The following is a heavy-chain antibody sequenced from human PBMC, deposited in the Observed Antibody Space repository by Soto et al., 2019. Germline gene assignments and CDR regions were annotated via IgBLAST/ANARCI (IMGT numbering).Heavy chain of an antibody. CDR2: ISWNSGSI. CDR1: GFTFDDYA. CDR3: AKETLGGGWFEDAFDI. Sequence: EVQLVESGGGLVQPGRSLRLSCAASGFTFDDYAMHWVRQAPGKGLEWVSGISWNSGSIGYADSVKGRFTISRDNAMNSLYLQMNSLRAEDTALYYCAKETLGGGWFEDAFDIWGQGTMVTVSS. V-gene: IGHV3-9*01. J-gene: IGHJ3*02. D-gene: IGHD6-19*01.